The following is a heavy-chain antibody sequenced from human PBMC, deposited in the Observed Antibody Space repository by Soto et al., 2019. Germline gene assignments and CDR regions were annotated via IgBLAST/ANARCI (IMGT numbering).Heavy chain of an antibody. CDR3: ARDNKGVIGYYYYGMDV. CDR1: GYSFTSYW. V-gene: IGHV5-51*01. D-gene: IGHD3-10*01. J-gene: IGHJ6*02. CDR2: IYPGDSDT. Sequence: GESLKISCKGSGYSFTSYWIGWVRQMPGKGLEWMGIIYPGDSDTRYSPSFQGQVTISADKSISTAYLQWSSLKASDTAMYYCARDNKGVIGYYYYGMDVWGQGTTVTVSS.